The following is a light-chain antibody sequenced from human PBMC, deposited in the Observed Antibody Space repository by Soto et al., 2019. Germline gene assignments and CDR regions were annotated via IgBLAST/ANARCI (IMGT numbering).Light chain of an antibody. CDR1: NSDVGSYDL. CDR3: CSYAGSFYV. V-gene: IGLV2-23*01. CDR2: EGS. Sequence: QSVLTQPASVSGSPGQSITISCTGTNSDVGSYDLVSWYQQHPGKAPKLMIYEGSKRPSGVSNRFSGSKSGNTASLTISGLQAEDEADYYCCSYAGSFYVFXTGTKVTVL. J-gene: IGLJ1*01.